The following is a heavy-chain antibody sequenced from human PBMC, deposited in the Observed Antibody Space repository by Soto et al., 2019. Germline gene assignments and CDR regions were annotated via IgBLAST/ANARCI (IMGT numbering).Heavy chain of an antibody. CDR3: ARDDVLCDGGRCYGIPLDV. D-gene: IGHD2-15*01. CDR2: IQSGGTT. Sequence: GGSLRLSCAASGFTVSSKYMTWVRQAPGKGLEWVPLIQSGGTTYYADSVKGRFTISRDTSENTLHLQMDSLRVEDTAVYYCARDDVLCDGGRCYGIPLDVWGTGTTVTLSS. V-gene: IGHV3-66*01. J-gene: IGHJ6*04. CDR1: GFTVSSKY.